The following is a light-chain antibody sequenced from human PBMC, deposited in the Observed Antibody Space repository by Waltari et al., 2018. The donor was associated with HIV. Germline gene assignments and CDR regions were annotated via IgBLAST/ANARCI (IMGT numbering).Light chain of an antibody. Sequence: SVLTQPPSVSGAPGQSVSLSCRGHASTIGAGSDVHWSRQSPGTAPTLVIFGDTVRPSGITDRFSGSRSRNSVSLDISGLRAEDAGDYYCQSYDISLTGLWVFGGGTKLTVL. CDR2: GDT. CDR3: QSYDISLTGLWV. V-gene: IGLV1-40*01. J-gene: IGLJ3*02. CDR1: ASTIGAGSD.